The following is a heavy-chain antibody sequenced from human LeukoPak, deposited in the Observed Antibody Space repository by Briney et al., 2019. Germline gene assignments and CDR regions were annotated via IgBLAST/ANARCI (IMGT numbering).Heavy chain of an antibody. Sequence: SVRLSCATWGFILSSHSMLCVRQAPAKGLEGGSAISGSGGSTYYADSVKGRFTISRDNAKNSLYLQMNSLRAEDTAVYYCAELGITMIGGVWGKGTTVTISS. CDR3: AELGITMIGGV. J-gene: IGHJ6*04. V-gene: IGHV3-23*01. D-gene: IGHD3-10*02. CDR2: ISGSGGST. CDR1: GFILSSHS.